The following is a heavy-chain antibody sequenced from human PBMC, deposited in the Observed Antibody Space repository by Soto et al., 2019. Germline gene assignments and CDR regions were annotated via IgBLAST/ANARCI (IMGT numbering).Heavy chain of an antibody. V-gene: IGHV3-21*01. CDR2: ISDTSSHI. Sequence: ESVGVLVKPGQSLRLSCAASGFTFRIYTMTWVHQAPGKGLEWVSSISDTSSHIYYSDSVEGRFTVSRDNAKNSLYLQVNRLRAEETAVYYCARVRSGGSGYFDHWVQGTLAFVSS. CDR3: ARVRSGGSGYFDH. D-gene: IGHD2-15*01. J-gene: IGHJ4*02. CDR1: GFTFRIYT.